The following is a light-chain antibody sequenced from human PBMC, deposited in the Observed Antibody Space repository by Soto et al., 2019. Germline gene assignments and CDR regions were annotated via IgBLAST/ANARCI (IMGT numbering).Light chain of an antibody. J-gene: IGKJ4*01. CDR1: KSVSNN. Sequence: EIVMTQSPATLYVSPGERAILSCRASKSVSNNLAWYQQKPGQAPRLLIYGASTRATGIPARFSGSGSGTEFTLSIRSLQSEDFAIFYCQQYNNWPPLTFGGGTKGEIK. V-gene: IGKV3-15*01. CDR2: GAS. CDR3: QQYNNWPPLT.